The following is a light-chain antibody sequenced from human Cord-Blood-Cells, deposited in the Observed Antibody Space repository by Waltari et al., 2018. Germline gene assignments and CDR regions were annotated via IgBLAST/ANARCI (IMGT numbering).Light chain of an antibody. CDR3: QTWGTGIRV. CDR2: LNSDGSH. V-gene: IGLV4-69*01. CDR1: SGHTSYA. J-gene: IGLJ3*02. Sequence: QLVLTQSPSASASLGASVKLTCTLSSGHTSYAIAWNQQQPEKGPRYLMKLNSDGSHSKGDGFPDRFSGSSSGAGRYLTISSLQSEDEADYYCQTWGTGIRVFGGGTKLTVL.